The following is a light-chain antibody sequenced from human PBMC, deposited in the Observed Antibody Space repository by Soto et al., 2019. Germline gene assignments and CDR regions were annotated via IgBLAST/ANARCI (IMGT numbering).Light chain of an antibody. CDR1: QTVRNNY. V-gene: IGKV3-20*01. Sequence: FVLTQSPGTLSLSPWERATLSCRASQTVRNNYLAWYQQKPGQAPRLLIYDASSRATGIPDRFSGGGSGTDFTLTISRLEPEDFAVYYCQQFSGYPLTFGGGTRLEIK. CDR3: QQFSGYPLT. CDR2: DAS. J-gene: IGKJ5*01.